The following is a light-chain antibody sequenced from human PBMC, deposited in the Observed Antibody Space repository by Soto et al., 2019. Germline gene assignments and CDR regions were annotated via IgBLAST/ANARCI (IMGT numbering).Light chain of an antibody. J-gene: IGKJ2*01. CDR1: QSVSSNY. Sequence: EIVLTQSPGTLSLSPGERATLSCRASQSVSSNYLAWYQQKPGQAPRLLIYGASIRATGLPDRFSGSGSGTDCTLTISRLEPEDVAVYYCQQYGSSYTFGQGTKLEIK. CDR2: GAS. V-gene: IGKV3-20*01. CDR3: QQYGSSYT.